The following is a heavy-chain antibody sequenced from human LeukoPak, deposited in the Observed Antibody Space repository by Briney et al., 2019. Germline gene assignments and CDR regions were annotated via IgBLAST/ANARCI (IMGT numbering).Heavy chain of an antibody. V-gene: IGHV4-39*01. CDR3: ARLGVSPGQLIAYCGGDCYSIPDY. D-gene: IGHD2-21*02. J-gene: IGHJ4*02. CDR1: GGSIISSSYY. CDR2: IYYSGIT. Sequence: SETLSLTCTVSGGSIISSSYYWGWIRQPPGKGLEWIGSIYYSGITSYNPTLKSRATISVDTSKNQFSLKLSSVTAADTAVYYCARLGVSPGQLIAYCGGDCYSIPDYWGQGTLVTVSS.